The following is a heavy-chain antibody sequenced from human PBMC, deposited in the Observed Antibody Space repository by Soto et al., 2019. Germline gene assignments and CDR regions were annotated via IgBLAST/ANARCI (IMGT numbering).Heavy chain of an antibody. V-gene: IGHV6-1*01. J-gene: IGHJ5*02. CDR2: TYYKSKWYN. D-gene: IGHD1-1*01. Sequence: SQTLSLTCAISGDSVSSNSAAWNWIRQSPSRGLEWLGRTYYKSKWYNDYAVSVKSRITINPDTSKNRFSLQLNSVSPEDTAVYYCTREVDDGPNRFDPWGQGTLVTVSS. CDR3: TREVDDGPNRFDP. CDR1: GDSVSSNSAA.